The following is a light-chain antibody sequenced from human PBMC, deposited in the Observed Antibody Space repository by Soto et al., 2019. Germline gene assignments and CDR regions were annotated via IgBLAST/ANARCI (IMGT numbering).Light chain of an antibody. Sequence: SYELTQPPSVSVAPGKTARITCGGNNIGSKSVHWYQQKPGQAPVLVIYYDSDRPSGIPERFSGSNSGNTATLTISRVEAGDEADYYCQVWYSSSANVVFGGGTKLTVL. CDR3: QVWYSSSANVV. J-gene: IGLJ2*01. CDR2: YDS. CDR1: NIGSKS. V-gene: IGLV3-21*04.